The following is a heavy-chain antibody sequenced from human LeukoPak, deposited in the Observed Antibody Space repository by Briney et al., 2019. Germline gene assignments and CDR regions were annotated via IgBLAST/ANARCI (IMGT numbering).Heavy chain of an antibody. CDR2: IYYSGST. CDR1: GGSISSGDYY. V-gene: IGHV4-30-4*08. CDR3: ARDPYYDFWSGYYAFDI. Sequence: SQTLSLTCTVSGGSISSGDYYWSWIRQPPGKGLEWIGYIYYSGSTYYNPSLKSRVTISVDTSKSQFSLKLSSVTAADTAVYYCARDPYYDFWSGYYAFDIWGQGTMVTVSS. J-gene: IGHJ3*02. D-gene: IGHD3-3*01.